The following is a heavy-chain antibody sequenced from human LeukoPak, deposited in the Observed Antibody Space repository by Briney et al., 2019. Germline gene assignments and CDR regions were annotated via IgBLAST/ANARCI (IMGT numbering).Heavy chain of an antibody. D-gene: IGHD6-13*01. V-gene: IGHV4-59*01. Sequence: SETLFLTCTVSGGSISSYYWSWIRQPPGKGLEWIGYIYYSGSTNYNPSLKSRVTISVDTSKNQFSLKLSSVTAADTAVYYCARVEAAGIDYWGQGTLVTVSS. CDR2: IYYSGST. CDR3: ARVEAAGIDY. J-gene: IGHJ4*02. CDR1: GGSISSYY.